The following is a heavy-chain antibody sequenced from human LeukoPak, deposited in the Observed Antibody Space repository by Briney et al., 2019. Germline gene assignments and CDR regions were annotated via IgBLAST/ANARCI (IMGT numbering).Heavy chain of an antibody. J-gene: IGHJ4*02. CDR2: INHSGST. D-gene: IGHD3-16*02. Sequence: PSETLSLTCAVYGGSFSGYYWSWIRQPPGKGLEWIGEINHSGSTNYNPSLKSRVTISVDTSKNQFSLKLSSVTAADTAVYYCARGGRGPASHLITFGGVIVPFDYWGQGTLVTVSS. CDR3: ARGGRGPASHLITFGGVIVPFDY. V-gene: IGHV4-34*01. CDR1: GGSFSGYY.